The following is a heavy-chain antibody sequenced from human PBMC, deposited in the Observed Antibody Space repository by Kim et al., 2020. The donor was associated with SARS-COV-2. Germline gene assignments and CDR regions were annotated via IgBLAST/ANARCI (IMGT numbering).Heavy chain of an antibody. D-gene: IGHD3-22*01. CDR2: IYDSGST. CDR1: GASISSNKW. CDR3: ARDVHYYDSSGYPTYYFDY. J-gene: IGHJ4*02. Sequence: SETLSLTCAVSGASISSNKWWSWVRQPPGKGLEWIGEIYDSGSTTYNPSHKSRVTISVDKSRNQFFLKLSSVTAADTAVYYCARDVHYYDSSGYPTYYFDYWGQGALVTVSS. V-gene: IGHV4-4*02.